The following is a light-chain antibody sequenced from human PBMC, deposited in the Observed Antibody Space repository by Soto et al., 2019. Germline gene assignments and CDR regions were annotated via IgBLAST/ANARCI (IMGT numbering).Light chain of an antibody. Sequence: DIVMTQSPDSLAVSLGERATINCKSNQSVLYNSNNKNYLAWYQQKPGQAPKMLIYWASTRESGVPDRFSGSGSGTNFTLTVSSLQAEDVAVYYCQQYRSSPFTFGLGTKVDIK. V-gene: IGKV4-1*01. CDR1: QSVLYNSNNKNY. CDR3: QQYRSSPFT. J-gene: IGKJ3*01. CDR2: WAS.